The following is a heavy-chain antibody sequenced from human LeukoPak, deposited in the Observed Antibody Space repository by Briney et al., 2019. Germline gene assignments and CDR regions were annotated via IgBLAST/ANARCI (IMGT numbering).Heavy chain of an antibody. Sequence: PGRSLRLSCAASGFTFSSYAMHWVRQAPGKGLEWVAVISYDGSNKYYADSVKGRFTISRDNSKNTLYLQMNSLRAEDTAVYYCAKDFRGSGSYYTPYYYYYGMDVWGKGTTVTVSS. D-gene: IGHD3-10*01. CDR3: AKDFRGSGSYYTPYYYYYGMDV. CDR2: ISYDGSNK. V-gene: IGHV3-30*04. J-gene: IGHJ6*04. CDR1: GFTFSSYA.